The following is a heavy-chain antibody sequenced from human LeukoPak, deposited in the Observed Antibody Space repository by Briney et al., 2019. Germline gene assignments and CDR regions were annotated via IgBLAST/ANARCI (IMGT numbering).Heavy chain of an antibody. J-gene: IGHJ4*02. V-gene: IGHV3-30*04. CDR3: ARAAAGTQETH. CDR2: ISYDGSNK. Sequence: GGSLRLSCAASGFTFSSYAMHWVRQAPGKGLEWVAVISYDGSNKYYADSVKGRFTISRDNSKNTLYLQMNSLRAEDTAVYYCARAAAGTQETHWGQGTLVTVSS. CDR1: GFTFSSYA. D-gene: IGHD6-13*01.